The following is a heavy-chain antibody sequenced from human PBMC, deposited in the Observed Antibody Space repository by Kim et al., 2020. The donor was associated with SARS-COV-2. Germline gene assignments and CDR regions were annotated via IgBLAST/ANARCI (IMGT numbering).Heavy chain of an antibody. Sequence: ASVKVSCKASGYDSTNYGISWVRQAPGQGLEWMAWISSHKGKTHYAQKFQGRVTLTKDTSATTVYMEMSSLRSDDTAIYYCARDLVLWGTPKLDYWGQGT. CDR1: GYDSTNYG. CDR3: ARDLVLWGTPKLDY. CDR2: ISSHKGKT. D-gene: IGHD3-16*01. V-gene: IGHV1-18*04. J-gene: IGHJ4*02.